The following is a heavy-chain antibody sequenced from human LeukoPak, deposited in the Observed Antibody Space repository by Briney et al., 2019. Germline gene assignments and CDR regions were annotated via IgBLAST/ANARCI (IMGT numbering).Heavy chain of an antibody. J-gene: IGHJ4*02. CDR1: GFTVSSNY. CDR3: AKNKRGSTYSSINY. D-gene: IGHD6-13*01. V-gene: IGHV3-53*01. Sequence: GSLRLSCAASGFTVSSNYMSWVRQAPGKGLEWVSVIYSGGSTYYADSVKGRFTISRDNSKNTLYLQMKSLRAEDTAVYYCAKNKRGSTYSSINYWGQGTLVTVSS. CDR2: IYSGGST.